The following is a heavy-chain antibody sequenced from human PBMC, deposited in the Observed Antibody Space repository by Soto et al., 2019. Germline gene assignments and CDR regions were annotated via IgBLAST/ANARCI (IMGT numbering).Heavy chain of an antibody. CDR3: SEIRSCLFDGSLDY. V-gene: IGHV3-23*01. Sequence: EVQLLESGGGLVQPGGSLRLSCAASGFTFRNYAMSWVRQAPGKGLECVSAISGSGDSTYSADSVKGRFTISRDNSKKTTDLPNNSLGAEGTGGYPCSEIRSCLFDGSLDYWGQGTL. J-gene: IGHJ4*02. CDR2: ISGSGDST. CDR1: GFTFRNYA. D-gene: IGHD3-10*01.